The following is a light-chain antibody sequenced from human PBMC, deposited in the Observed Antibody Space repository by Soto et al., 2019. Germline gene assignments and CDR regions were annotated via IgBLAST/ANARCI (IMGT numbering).Light chain of an antibody. Sequence: QSVLIQPPPASVSRGQTVTGFCTGTCSDLGKYDYISWFQHPPGKAPKLIIYEVSTRPSGVPDRFSGSSSGSTASLTVSGPQPEDEADCYYYSYVAGSNDLGTGTKATV. CDR2: EVS. CDR3: YSYVAGSND. J-gene: IGLJ1*01. CDR1: CSDLGKYDY. V-gene: IGLV2-8*01.